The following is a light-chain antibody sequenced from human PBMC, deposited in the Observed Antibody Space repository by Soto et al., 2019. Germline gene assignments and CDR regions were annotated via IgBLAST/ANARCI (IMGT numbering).Light chain of an antibody. CDR1: QGVSRK. V-gene: IGKV3-15*01. J-gene: IGKJ4*01. CDR3: QQYHTWPIT. CDR2: GAS. Sequence: DIVMTQSPATLSVAPGERVTFSCRASQGVSRKLAWYEHKPGHAPRLLISGASTGATGNPARFSGSGSGTEFTLTISSLQSEDCAIYYCQQYHTWPITFGGGTKVEIK.